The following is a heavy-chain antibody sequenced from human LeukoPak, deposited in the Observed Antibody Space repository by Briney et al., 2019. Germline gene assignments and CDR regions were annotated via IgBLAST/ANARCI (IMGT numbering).Heavy chain of an antibody. CDR3: ARGYCSGGSCYSAGVFDY. J-gene: IGHJ4*02. Sequence: GGSLRLSCAASGFTFSGYWMHWVRQAPGKGLVWVSRINSDGRSTSYADSVTGRFTISTDHATNTTYLQMNSLIAEDTAVYYSARGYCSGGSCYSAGVFDYWGQGTLVTVSS. CDR1: GFTFSGYW. V-gene: IGHV3-74*01. CDR2: INSDGRST. D-gene: IGHD2-15*01.